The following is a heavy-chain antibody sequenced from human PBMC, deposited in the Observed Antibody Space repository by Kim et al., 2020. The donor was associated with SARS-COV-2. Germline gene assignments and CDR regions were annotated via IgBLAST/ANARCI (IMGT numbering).Heavy chain of an antibody. D-gene: IGHD2-15*01. CDR3: AGAVRRWFVRD. J-gene: IGHJ4*02. Sequence: KYAQRFKERVAISWDTSTSTAYMELSSLRAEDTAVYYCAGAVRRWFVRDWGQGTLVTVSS. V-gene: IGHV1-58*01.